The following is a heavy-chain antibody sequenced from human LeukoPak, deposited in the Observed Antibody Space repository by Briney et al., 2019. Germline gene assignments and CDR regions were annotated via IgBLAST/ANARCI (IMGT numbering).Heavy chain of an antibody. J-gene: IGHJ4*02. Sequence: PGGSLRLSCAASGFTFSDYYMSWIRQAPGKGLGWGSSISSSGSTINYTDSVKGRFTISRDNAKNSLYLQLNSLRAEDTAVYYCARDRKRWLLDYWGQGTLVTVSS. CDR3: ARDRKRWLLDY. CDR1: GFTFSDYY. D-gene: IGHD5-24*01. CDR2: ISSSGSTI. V-gene: IGHV3-11*04.